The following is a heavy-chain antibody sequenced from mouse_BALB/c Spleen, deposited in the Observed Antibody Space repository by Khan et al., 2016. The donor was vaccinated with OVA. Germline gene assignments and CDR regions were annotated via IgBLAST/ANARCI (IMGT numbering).Heavy chain of an antibody. CDR1: GFSLTSYG. Sequence: QVQLKESGPGLVAPSQSLSITCTVSGFSLTSYGVSWVRQPPGKGLEWLGVIWGDESTNYPSALISRLSVSKDNSKRQVFLKLKSLETDDTATYYCARFYYGRINFYAVDHWGQGTSVTVSS. J-gene: IGHJ4*01. V-gene: IGHV2-3*01. CDR2: IWGDEST. CDR3: ARFYYGRINFYAVDH. D-gene: IGHD1-1*01.